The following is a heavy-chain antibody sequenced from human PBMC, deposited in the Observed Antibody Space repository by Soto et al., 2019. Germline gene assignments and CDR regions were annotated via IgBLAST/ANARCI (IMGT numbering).Heavy chain of an antibody. CDR3: ARVSVDVPE. CDR1: GYTFTVYY. D-gene: IGHD5-12*01. V-gene: IGHV1-2*02. CDR2: INPKSGGT. Sequence: QVQLVQSGAEVKKPGASVNVSCKASGYTFTVYYMHWVRQAPGQGLEWMGWINPKSGGTTYEQKFLGRVTMTRDTSINTAYMDLNRLTSDDTAVYYCARVSVDVPEWGQGTLITVSS. J-gene: IGHJ4*02.